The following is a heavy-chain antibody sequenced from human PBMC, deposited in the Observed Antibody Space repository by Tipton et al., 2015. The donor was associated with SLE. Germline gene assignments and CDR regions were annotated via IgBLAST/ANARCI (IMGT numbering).Heavy chain of an antibody. CDR1: GGFISSHY. Sequence: TLSLTCTVSGGFISSHYWSWIRQAPGKGLEWIGYISNSETTSYNPSLKSRVTIPLDTSKNQFSLKLRSVTAADTAVYYCAGAWQGYCSGGTCYVLDYWGQGTLVTVSS. CDR3: AGAWQGYCSGGTCYVLDY. CDR2: ISNSETT. V-gene: IGHV4-59*11. D-gene: IGHD2-15*01. J-gene: IGHJ4*02.